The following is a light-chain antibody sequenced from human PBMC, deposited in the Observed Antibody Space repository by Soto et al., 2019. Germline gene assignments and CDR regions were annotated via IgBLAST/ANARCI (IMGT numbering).Light chain of an antibody. CDR1: QSVTTN. CDR2: GAS. CDR3: QQYDRWPVT. V-gene: IGKV3-15*01. Sequence: ELVITQSPATLSVSPGERVTFSCRASQSVTTNLAWYQHKPGQSPRLLISGASTGASGIPPRFSGSGSGTEFTLTIDRLQSADFAVYYCQQYDRWPVTFGGGTKVDI. J-gene: IGKJ4*01.